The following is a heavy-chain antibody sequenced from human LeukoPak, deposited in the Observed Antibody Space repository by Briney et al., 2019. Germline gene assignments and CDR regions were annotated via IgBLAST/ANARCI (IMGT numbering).Heavy chain of an antibody. CDR2: IIPIFGTA. CDR1: GYTFTTYA. Sequence: SVKVSCKASGYTFTTYAMHWVRQAPGQGLEWMGGIIPIFGTANSAQKFQGRVTITADESTSTAYMELSSLRSEDTAVYYCARDKNWKPDSWGQGTLVTVSS. J-gene: IGHJ4*02. CDR3: ARDKNWKPDS. V-gene: IGHV1-69*13. D-gene: IGHD1-1*01.